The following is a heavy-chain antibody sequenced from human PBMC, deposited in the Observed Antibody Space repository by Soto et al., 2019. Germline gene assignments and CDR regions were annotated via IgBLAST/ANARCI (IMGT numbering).Heavy chain of an antibody. CDR3: VRDNPFSGGLAV. J-gene: IGHJ6*02. V-gene: IGHV3-53*01. CDR2: LYSGGST. D-gene: IGHD3-10*01. Sequence: EVQLVESGGGLIQPGGSLTLSCAASGFAVSNNHMTWVRQAPGKGLEWVSVLYSGGSTSYADSVKGRFTTSRDSSMNTLYLQLNSLRAEDTAVYFCVRDNPFSGGLAVWGQGTTVTVSS. CDR1: GFAVSNNH.